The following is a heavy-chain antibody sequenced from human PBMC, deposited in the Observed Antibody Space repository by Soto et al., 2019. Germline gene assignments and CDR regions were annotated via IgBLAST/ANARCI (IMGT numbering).Heavy chain of an antibody. V-gene: IGHV3-30*18. Sequence: GGSLRLSCAASGFTFSSYAMHWVRQAPGKGLEWVALISSNGKDEFYADSVKGRFTISRDNSKNTLYLQMNSLRAEDTAVYYCAKDLISWELRSYGMDVWGQGTTVTVSS. D-gene: IGHD1-26*01. CDR3: AKDLISWELRSYGMDV. CDR1: GFTFSSYA. J-gene: IGHJ6*02. CDR2: ISSNGKDE.